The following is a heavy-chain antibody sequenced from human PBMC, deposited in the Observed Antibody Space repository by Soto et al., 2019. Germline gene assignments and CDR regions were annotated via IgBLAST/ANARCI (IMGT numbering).Heavy chain of an antibody. V-gene: IGHV3-23*01. D-gene: IGHD1-1*01. Sequence: EVQLLESGGGLVQPGGSLTLSCVASGFAFNTFAMGWVRQAPAKGLEWVSLIRHDSAATYYTYSVKGRFTISRDNSKNTLYLQMDSLRAEDTAIYICATQDFRGATGTTWGQGTQVTVSS. CDR3: ATQDFRGATGTT. CDR2: IRHDSAAT. J-gene: IGHJ4*02. CDR1: GFAFNTFA.